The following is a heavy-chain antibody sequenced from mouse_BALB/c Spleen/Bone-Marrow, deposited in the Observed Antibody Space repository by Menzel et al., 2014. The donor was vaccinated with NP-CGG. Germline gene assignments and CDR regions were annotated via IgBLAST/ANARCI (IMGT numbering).Heavy chain of an antibody. Sequence: EVQLVESGGGLVQPGGSLKLSCAASGFTFSSYGMSWVRQTPDKRLELVATINSNGGSTYYPDSVKGRLTISRDNAKNTLYLQMSSLKSEDTAMYYCARDYDYDYWGQGTTLTVSS. V-gene: IGHV5-6-3*01. J-gene: IGHJ2*01. CDR2: INSNGGST. CDR1: GFTFSSYG. CDR3: ARDYDYDY. D-gene: IGHD2-4*01.